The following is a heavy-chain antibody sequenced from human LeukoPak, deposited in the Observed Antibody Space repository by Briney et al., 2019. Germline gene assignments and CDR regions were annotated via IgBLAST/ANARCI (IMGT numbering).Heavy chain of an antibody. V-gene: IGHV3-23*01. CDR2: ITGSGSST. D-gene: IGHD6-19*01. J-gene: IGHJ4*02. CDR1: GFTFGNYA. CDR3: AKGTDTPGCFGS. Sequence: GGSLRLSCAAPGFTFGNYAIHGVRPAPGKGLEWVSGITGSGSSTYYADSVKGRFTISRDNSKNTLYLQMTSLKDDDMAIYYCAKGTDTPGCFGSWGQGTPVIVSS.